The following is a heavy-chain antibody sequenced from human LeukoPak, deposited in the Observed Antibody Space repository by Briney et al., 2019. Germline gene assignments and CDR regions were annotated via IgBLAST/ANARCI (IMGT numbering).Heavy chain of an antibody. Sequence: GGSLRLSCAASGFTFSDYYMSWIRQAPGKGLEWVSYISSSSSYTNYADSVKGRFTISRDNAKNSLYLQMNSLRAEDTAVYYCAAGYCSSTSCYFDAFDIWGQGTTVTVSS. D-gene: IGHD2-2*01. CDR1: GFTFSDYY. CDR3: AAGYCSSTSCYFDAFDI. CDR2: ISSSSSYT. V-gene: IGHV3-11*06. J-gene: IGHJ3*02.